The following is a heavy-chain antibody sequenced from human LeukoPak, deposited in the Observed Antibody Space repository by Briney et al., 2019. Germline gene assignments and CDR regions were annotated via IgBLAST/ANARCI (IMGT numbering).Heavy chain of an antibody. J-gene: IGHJ6*02. CDR2: ISYDGSNK. CDR3: ARDGGGYSGYDYYYYYGMDV. V-gene: IGHV3-30-3*01. CDR1: GFTFSDYA. D-gene: IGHD5-12*01. Sequence: PGGSLRLSCSASGFTFSDYAMHWVRQAPGKGLEWVAFISYDGSNKYYGDSVKGRFTISRDDSKNTLSLQMNSLRPEDTALYYCARDGGGYSGYDYYYYYGMDVWGQGTTVTVSS.